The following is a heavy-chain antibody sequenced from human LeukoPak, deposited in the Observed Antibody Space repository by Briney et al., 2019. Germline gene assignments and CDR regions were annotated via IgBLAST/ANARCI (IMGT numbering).Heavy chain of an antibody. J-gene: IGHJ3*02. D-gene: IGHD5-24*01. CDR2: IYPGDSDT. Sequence: GESLKISCKGSGYSFTSYWIGWVRQMPGKGLEWMGIIYPGDSDTRYSPSFQGQVTISADMSISTAYLQWNSLKASDTAMYYCATPPMATTSGAFDIWGQGTMVTVSS. CDR3: ATPPMATTSGAFDI. V-gene: IGHV5-51*01. CDR1: GYSFTSYW.